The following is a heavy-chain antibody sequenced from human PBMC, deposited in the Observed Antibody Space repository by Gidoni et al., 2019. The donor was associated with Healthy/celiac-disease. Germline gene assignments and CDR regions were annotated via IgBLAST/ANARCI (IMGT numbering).Heavy chain of an antibody. J-gene: IGHJ4*02. D-gene: IGHD2-2*02. CDR2: ISGSGGST. V-gene: IGHV3-23*01. Sequence: EVQLLESGGGLVQPGGSLRLSCAASGSTFRSYAMSWVRQAPGKGLEWVSAISGSGGSTYYADSVKGRFTISRDNSKNTLYLQMNSLRAEDTAVYYCAKAEHCSSTSCYTPPYWGQGTLVTVSS. CDR3: AKAEHCSSTSCYTPPY. CDR1: GSTFRSYA.